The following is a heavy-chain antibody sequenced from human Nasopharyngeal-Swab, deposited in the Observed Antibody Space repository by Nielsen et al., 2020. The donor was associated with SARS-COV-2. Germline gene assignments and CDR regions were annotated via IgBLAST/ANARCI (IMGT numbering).Heavy chain of an antibody. D-gene: IGHD3-10*01. Sequence: SETLSLTCTVSGGSISSSSYYWGWIRQPPGKGLEWIGSIYYSGSTYYNPSLKSRVTISVDTSKNQFSLKLISVTAADTAVYYCAGKPPYYYGSGSYHLEFDYWGQGTLVTVSS. J-gene: IGHJ4*02. CDR2: IYYSGST. CDR1: GGSISSSSYY. CDR3: AGKPPYYYGSGSYHLEFDY. V-gene: IGHV4-39*01.